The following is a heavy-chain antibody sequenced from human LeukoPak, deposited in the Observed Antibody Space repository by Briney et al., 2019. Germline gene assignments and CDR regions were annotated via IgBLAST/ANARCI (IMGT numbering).Heavy chain of an antibody. CDR1: GFNVSNNF. CDR2: IYSGGST. CDR3: AKDRGSYGSEYFQH. Sequence: GGSLRLSCAASGFNVSNNFMSWVRQAPGQGLEWVSVIYSGGSTYYADSVRGRFTISRNKSKNTLYLQMNSLRAEDTAVYYCAKDRGSYGSEYFQHWGQGTLVTVSS. D-gene: IGHD5-18*01. J-gene: IGHJ1*01. V-gene: IGHV3-66*01.